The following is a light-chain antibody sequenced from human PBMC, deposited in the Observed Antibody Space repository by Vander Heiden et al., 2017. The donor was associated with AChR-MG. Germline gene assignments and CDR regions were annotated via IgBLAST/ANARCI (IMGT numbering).Light chain of an antibody. V-gene: IGLV2-14*03. CDR3: SSYTSSSTSYV. CDR1: SSDVGGYNY. CDR2: DVS. J-gene: IGLJ1*01. Sequence: QSALTQPASVSGSPGQSITISCTGTSSDVGGYNYVSWYRQHPGKAPKLIIYDVSNRPSGVSNRFSGSKSGNTASLTISGLQAEDEADYYCSSYTSSSTSYVFGTGTKVTVL.